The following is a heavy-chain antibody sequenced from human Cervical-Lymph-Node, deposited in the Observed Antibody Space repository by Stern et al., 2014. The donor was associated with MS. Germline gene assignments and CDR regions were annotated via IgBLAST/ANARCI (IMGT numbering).Heavy chain of an antibody. J-gene: IGHJ5*02. CDR1: GFSLSTRGVG. D-gene: IGHD2/OR15-2a*01. CDR3: AHRTSLPVIWASNWFDP. V-gene: IGHV2-5*01. Sequence: QVNLRESGPTLVKPTQTLTLTCTFSGFSLSTRGVGVGWIRQTPGKAPEWLAIIYWYDDKPYSPSYKNRVTISKDTTKNHVVLAMTNVDPEDTATYFCAHRTSLPVIWASNWFDPWGQGLLVTVSS. CDR2: IYWYDDK.